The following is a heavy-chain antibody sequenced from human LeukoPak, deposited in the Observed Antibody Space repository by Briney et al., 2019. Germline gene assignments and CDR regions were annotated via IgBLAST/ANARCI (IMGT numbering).Heavy chain of an antibody. Sequence: PGGSLRLSCVASGFTSSNTWMNWVRQAPGKGPEWVGRIKSKTDGGTTDYAAPVKGRFTISRDDSKNTLYLQMNSLKNEDTALYYCTTYSSSWPDAFDIWGQGTMVTVSS. J-gene: IGHJ3*02. CDR1: GFTSSNTW. CDR2: IKSKTDGGTT. D-gene: IGHD6-13*01. V-gene: IGHV3-15*01. CDR3: TTYSSSWPDAFDI.